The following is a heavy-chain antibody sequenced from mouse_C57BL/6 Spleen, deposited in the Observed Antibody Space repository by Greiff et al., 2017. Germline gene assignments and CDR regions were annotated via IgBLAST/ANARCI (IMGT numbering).Heavy chain of an antibody. CDR3: ARATVVATPYYYAMDY. J-gene: IGHJ4*01. V-gene: IGHV1-59*01. D-gene: IGHD1-1*01. CDR1: GYTFTSYW. Sequence: QVQLQQPGAELERPGTSVKLSCKASGYTFTSYWMHWVKQRPGQGLEWIGVIDPSDSYTNYNQKFKGKATLTVDTSSSTAYMQLSSLTSEDSAVYYCARATVVATPYYYAMDYWGQGTSVTVSS. CDR2: IDPSDSYT.